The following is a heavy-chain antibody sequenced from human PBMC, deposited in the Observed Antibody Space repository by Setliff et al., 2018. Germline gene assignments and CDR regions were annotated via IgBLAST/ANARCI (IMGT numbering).Heavy chain of an antibody. J-gene: IGHJ4*02. CDR1: GASVSGNSYY. D-gene: IGHD2-15*01. CDR2: MYYGGGGST. CDR3: ARGYCSGGRCYGTAWAY. V-gene: IGHV4-39*07. Sequence: SETLSLTCTVSGASVSGNSYYWGWIRQPPGKGLEWIGSMYYGGGGSTYYNASLKRRVTISVDASKNQFSLKLNSVTAADTAVYYCARGYCSGGRCYGTAWAYWGQGTLVTVSS.